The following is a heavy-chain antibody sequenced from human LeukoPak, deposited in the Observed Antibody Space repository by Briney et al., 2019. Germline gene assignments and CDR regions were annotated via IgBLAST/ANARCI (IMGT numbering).Heavy chain of an antibody. CDR1: GGSISSGSYY. CDR3: ARGFGVVVAAIDY. V-gene: IGHV4-61*02. J-gene: IGHJ4*02. Sequence: SQTLSLTCTVSGGSISSGSYYWSWIRQPAGKGLEWIGRIYTSGSTNYNPSLKSRVTISVDTSKNQFSLKLSSVTAADTAVYYCARGFGVVVAAIDYWGQGTLVTLYS. CDR2: IYTSGST. D-gene: IGHD2-15*01.